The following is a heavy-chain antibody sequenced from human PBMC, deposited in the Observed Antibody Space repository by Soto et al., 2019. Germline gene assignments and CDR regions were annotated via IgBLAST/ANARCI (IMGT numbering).Heavy chain of an antibody. CDR3: ARGEDAFFYYGLDV. Sequence: KASETLSLTCNMSGDSYSISTYSWSWIRQPPGKALQWIGFIYQSGVTSYNPSLASRVSISLDRSNNQCSLKLKSVTAADTAVYYCARGEDAFFYYGLDVWGQGITVTVSS. CDR1: GDSYSISTYS. CDR2: IYQSGVT. J-gene: IGHJ6*02. V-gene: IGHV4-30-2*01.